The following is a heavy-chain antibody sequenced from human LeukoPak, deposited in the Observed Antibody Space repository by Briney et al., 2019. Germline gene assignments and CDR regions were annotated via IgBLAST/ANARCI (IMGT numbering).Heavy chain of an antibody. D-gene: IGHD6-13*01. CDR2: IYYSGST. CDR1: GGSISSYY. V-gene: IGHV4-59*01. CDR3: ASQYSSSWDDAFDI. Sequence: PSETLFLTCTVSGGSISSYYWSWIRQPPGKGLEWIGYIYYSGSTNYNPSLKSRVTISVDTSKNQFSLKLSSVTAADTAVYYCASQYSSSWDDAFDIWGQGTMVTVSS. J-gene: IGHJ3*02.